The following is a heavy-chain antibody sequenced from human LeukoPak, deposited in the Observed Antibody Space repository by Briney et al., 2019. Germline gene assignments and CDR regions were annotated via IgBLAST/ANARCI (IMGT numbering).Heavy chain of an antibody. CDR1: GYTFTGYY. D-gene: IGHD3-3*01. J-gene: IGHJ4*02. CDR2: INPNSGGT. CDR3: ARDGVGSTRTFDY. V-gene: IGHV1-2*02. Sequence: ASVKVSCKPSGYTFTGYYIRWVRQAPGQGLEWMGWINPNSGGTNYAQKFQGRVTMTRDTSISTAYMELSRLRSDDTAVYYCARDGVGSTRTFDYWGQGTLVTVSS.